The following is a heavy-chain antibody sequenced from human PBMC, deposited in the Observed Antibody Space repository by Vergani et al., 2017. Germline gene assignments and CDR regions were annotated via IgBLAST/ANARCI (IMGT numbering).Heavy chain of an antibody. J-gene: IGHJ4*02. V-gene: IGHV3-64*01. CDR2: ISSNGGST. CDR1: GFTFSSYA. CDR3: ARGSNYADY. Sequence: EVQLVESGGGLVQPGGSLRLSCAASGFTFSSYAMHWVRQAPGKGLEYVSAISSNGGSTYYANSVKGRFTISRDNSKNTLYLQMNSLRAEDTAVYYCARGSNYADYWGQGTLVTVSS. D-gene: IGHD2-2*01.